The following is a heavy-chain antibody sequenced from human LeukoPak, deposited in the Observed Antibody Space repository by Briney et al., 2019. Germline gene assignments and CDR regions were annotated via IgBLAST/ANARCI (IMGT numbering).Heavy chain of an antibody. CDR1: GYTFTGYY. J-gene: IGHJ6*03. CDR3: AREEQYYDILTGYYSYYYYYMDV. V-gene: IGHV1-2*06. Sequence: ASVKVSCKASGYTFTGYYMHWVLQAPGQGLEWMGRINPNSGGTNYAQKFQGRVTMTRDTSTSTAYMELSRLRSDDTAVYYCAREEQYYDILTGYYSYYYYYMDVWGKGTTVTVSS. CDR2: INPNSGGT. D-gene: IGHD3-9*01.